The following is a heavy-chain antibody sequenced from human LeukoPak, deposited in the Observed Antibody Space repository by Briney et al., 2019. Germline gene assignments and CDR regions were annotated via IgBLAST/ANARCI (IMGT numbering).Heavy chain of an antibody. J-gene: IGHJ4*02. D-gene: IGHD3-3*01. CDR2: IYWDDDK. CDR3: ALHSEVGVVNDY. CDR1: GFARRTRGVG. V-gene: IGHV2-5*02. Sequence: SGPTLVNPPQTLTLTCTFSGFARRTRGVGVGWIRQPPGKALEWLPIIYWDDDKRYSPSLKSRLNITKDTYKNQVVLTMTNMDPVDTATYYCALHSEVGVVNDYWGQGTLVTVSS.